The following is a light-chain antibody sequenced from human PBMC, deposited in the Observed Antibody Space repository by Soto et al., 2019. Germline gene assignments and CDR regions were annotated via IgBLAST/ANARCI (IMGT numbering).Light chain of an antibody. Sequence: QSVLAQPPSVSGAPGQRVTISCTGSSSNIGAGYDVHWYQQLPGTAPKLLIYGNSNRPSGVPDRFSGSKSGTSASLAITGFQAENEADYSCQSYDTSLSPYVFGTGPKVTVL. CDR1: SSNIGAGYD. J-gene: IGLJ1*01. CDR2: GNS. CDR3: QSYDTSLSPYV. V-gene: IGLV1-40*01.